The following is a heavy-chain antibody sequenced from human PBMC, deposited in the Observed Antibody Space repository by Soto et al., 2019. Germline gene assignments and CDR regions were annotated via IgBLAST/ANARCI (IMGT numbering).Heavy chain of an antibody. CDR1: GGSFSGYY. CDR3: ARGSEYYYDSSGYLGDAFDI. Sequence: SETLSLTCAVYGGSFSGYYWSWIRQPPGKGLEWIGEINHSGSTNYNPSLKSRVTISVDTSKNQFSLKLSSVTAAYTAVYYCARGSEYYYDSSGYLGDAFDIWGQGTMVT. V-gene: IGHV4-34*01. D-gene: IGHD3-22*01. J-gene: IGHJ3*02. CDR2: INHSGST.